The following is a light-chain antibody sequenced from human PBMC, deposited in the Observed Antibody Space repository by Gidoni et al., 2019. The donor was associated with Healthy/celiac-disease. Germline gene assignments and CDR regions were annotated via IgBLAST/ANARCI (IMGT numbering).Light chain of an antibody. Sequence: DIQMTPSPSSLSASVGDRVTITCRARQSISSYLTWYQQKPGKVPKLLIYAASSLQSGVPSRFSGSGSGLDFTRTISSLQPEDFATYYCQQSYSTPRTFGQGTKLEIQ. CDR1: QSISSY. J-gene: IGKJ2*01. CDR3: QQSYSTPRT. V-gene: IGKV1-39*01. CDR2: AAS.